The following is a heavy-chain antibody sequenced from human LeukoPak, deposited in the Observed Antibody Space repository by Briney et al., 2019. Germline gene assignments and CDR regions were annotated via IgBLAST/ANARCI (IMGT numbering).Heavy chain of an antibody. V-gene: IGHV1-18*01. J-gene: IGHJ5*02. D-gene: IGHD2-15*01. CDR1: GYTFTSYG. CDR2: ISAYNGNT. Sequence: ASVKVSCKASGYTFTSYGISWVRQAPGQGLEWMGWISAYNGNTNYAQKLQGRVTMTTDTSTSTAYMELRSLRSDDTAVYYCARAGEYCSGGSCYSYNWFDPWGQGTLVTVSS. CDR3: ARAGEYCSGGSCYSYNWFDP.